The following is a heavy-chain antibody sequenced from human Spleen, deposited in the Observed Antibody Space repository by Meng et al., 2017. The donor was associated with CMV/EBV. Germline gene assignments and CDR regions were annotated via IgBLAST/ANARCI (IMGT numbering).Heavy chain of an antibody. D-gene: IGHD3-22*01. CDR1: GGSISSSNL. J-gene: IGHJ4*02. CDR2: IYHSGST. V-gene: IGHV4-4*02. CDR3: ARRAIVTDSMKGIDY. Sequence: SGGSISSSNLWTWVRQVPGKGLEWIGEIYHSGSTNYYPSLKSRVTISIDTSKNQFSLKLTSVTAADTAVYYCARRAIVTDSMKGIDYWGQGALVTVSS.